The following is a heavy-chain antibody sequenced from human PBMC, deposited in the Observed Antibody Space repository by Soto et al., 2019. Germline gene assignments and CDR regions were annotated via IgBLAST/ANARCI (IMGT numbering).Heavy chain of an antibody. J-gene: IGHJ5*02. V-gene: IGHV4-31*03. CDR3: AREAGARYPFDH. CDR2: ISHGGNA. D-gene: IGHD3-9*01. CDR1: GDSISSGRYF. Sequence: SETLALTCTVSGDSISSGRYFWTWIRQHPGKGLEWIGYISHGGNAFYNPSLKTRVTMSVATSKNQFSLRLSSVSAADTAMYYFAREAGARYPFDHRGQGTLVTLS.